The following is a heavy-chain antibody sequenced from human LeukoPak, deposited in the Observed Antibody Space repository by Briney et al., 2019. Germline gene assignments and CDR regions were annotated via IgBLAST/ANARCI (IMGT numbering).Heavy chain of an antibody. J-gene: IGHJ1*01. V-gene: IGHV4-59*08. CDR1: GGSISSYY. CDR3: ARLSDYTSSTH. D-gene: IGHD3-3*01. Sequence: SETLSLTCTVSGGSISSYYWSWIRQPPGKGLEWIGYIHYSGSTNYNPSLKSRVTISVDTSKNQFSLKLRSVTAADTAVYYCARLSDYTSSTHWGQGTLVTVST. CDR2: IHYSGST.